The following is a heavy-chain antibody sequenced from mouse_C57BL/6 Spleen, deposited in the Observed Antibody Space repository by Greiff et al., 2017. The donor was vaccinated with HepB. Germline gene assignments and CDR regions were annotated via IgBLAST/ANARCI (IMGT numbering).Heavy chain of an antibody. V-gene: IGHV14-3*01. CDR2: IDPANGNT. CDR1: GFNIKNTY. J-gene: IGHJ4*01. CDR3: APHYYGSSSYAMDY. D-gene: IGHD1-1*01. Sequence: EVQLKESVAELVRPGASVKLSCTASGFNIKNTYMHWVKQRPEQGLEWIGRIDPANGNTKYAPKFQGKATITADTSSNTAYLQLSSLTSEDTAIYYCAPHYYGSSSYAMDYWGQGTSVTVSS.